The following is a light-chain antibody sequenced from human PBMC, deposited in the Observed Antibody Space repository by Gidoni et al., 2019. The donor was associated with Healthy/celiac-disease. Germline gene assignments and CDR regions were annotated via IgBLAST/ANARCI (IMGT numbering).Light chain of an antibody. CDR1: QSISSW. Sequence: TCRASQSISSWLAWYQQKPGKAPKLLIYKASSLESGVPSRFSGSGSGTEFTLTISSLQPDDFATYYCQQYNSYPCTFXPXTKVXIK. V-gene: IGKV1-5*03. J-gene: IGKJ3*01. CDR3: QQYNSYPCT. CDR2: KAS.